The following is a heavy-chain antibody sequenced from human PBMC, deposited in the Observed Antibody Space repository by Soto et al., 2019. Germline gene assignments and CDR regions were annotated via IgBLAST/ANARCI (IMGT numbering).Heavy chain of an antibody. D-gene: IGHD2-8*01. CDR3: ARITHYCTNGVCSTIFDY. Sequence: SETLSLTCTVSGGSISSYYWSWIRQPPGKGLEWIGYIYYSGSTNYNPSLKSRVTISVDTSKNQFSLKLSSVTAADTAVYYCARITHYCTNGVCSTIFDYWGQGTLVTVSS. J-gene: IGHJ4*02. V-gene: IGHV4-59*08. CDR2: IYYSGST. CDR1: GGSISSYY.